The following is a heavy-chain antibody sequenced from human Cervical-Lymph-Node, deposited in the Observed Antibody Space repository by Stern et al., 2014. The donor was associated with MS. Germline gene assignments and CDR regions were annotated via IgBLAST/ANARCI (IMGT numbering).Heavy chain of an antibody. V-gene: IGHV3-23*04. D-gene: IGHD6-19*01. Sequence: EVQLVQSGGTLVQPGGSLRLSCAASGFTFSSYAMSWVHQAPGKGLEWFSVISGSDGSTFYADSVKGRFTISRDNSKNTLFLQMNSLRAEDTAVYYCAKVYGSGPFDYWGQGTLVTVSS. CDR2: ISGSDGST. CDR3: AKVYGSGPFDY. J-gene: IGHJ4*02. CDR1: GFTFSSYA.